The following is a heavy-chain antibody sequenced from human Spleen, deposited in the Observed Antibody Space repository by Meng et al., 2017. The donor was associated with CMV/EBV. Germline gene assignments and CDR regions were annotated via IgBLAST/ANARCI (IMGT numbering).Heavy chain of an antibody. V-gene: IGHV3-20*03. CDR3: AREVTMRDTVDI. CDR2: ITWNGYST. CDR1: GLTFGVYG. J-gene: IGHJ3*02. D-gene: IGHD3-10*01. Sequence: GGSLRLSFAASGLTFGVYGMTWVRQAPGKGLDWVSGITWNGYSTNYADPVKGRFTISRDNAKNSLYLQMNSLKAEDTALYFCAREVTMRDTVDIWGQGTMVTVSS.